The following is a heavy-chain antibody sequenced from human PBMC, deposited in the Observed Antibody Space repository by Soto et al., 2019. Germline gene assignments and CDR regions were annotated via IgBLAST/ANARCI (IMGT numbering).Heavy chain of an antibody. J-gene: IGHJ2*01. CDR2: IVPMFGTA. Sequence: QVQLVQSGAEMRKPGSSVNVSCKASGGTFTNYAFGWVRQAPGQGLEWLGGIVPMFGTANSAQKFQDRVTITADASTTTVYMGLPSLRSEDTAMYFWAKIPRGRSWYFDLWGRGPRVTLSS. D-gene: IGHD2-2*02. CDR3: AKIPRGRSWYFDL. V-gene: IGHV1-69*01. CDR1: GGTFTNYA.